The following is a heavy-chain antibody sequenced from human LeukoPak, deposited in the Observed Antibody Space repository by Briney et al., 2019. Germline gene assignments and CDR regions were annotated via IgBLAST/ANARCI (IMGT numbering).Heavy chain of an antibody. CDR3: AKTTFGCSSTRCYGYYGMDV. CDR2: ISYDGINK. D-gene: IGHD2-2*01. V-gene: IGHV3-30*18. Sequence: GGSLRLSCAASGFMFGTYGIHWVRQAPGKGLEWVAVISYDGINKFYADFVEGRFTISRDNSKNTLYLQMNSLRPEDTAVYYCAKTTFGCSSTRCYGYYGMDVWGQGTRSPSP. J-gene: IGHJ6*02. CDR1: GFMFGTYG.